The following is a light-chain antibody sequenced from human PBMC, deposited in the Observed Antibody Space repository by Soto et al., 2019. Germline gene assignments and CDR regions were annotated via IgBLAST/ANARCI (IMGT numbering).Light chain of an antibody. CDR2: DVS. V-gene: IGLV2-14*01. CDR3: SSYTSSSTYYV. Sequence: QSALTQPASVSGSPGQSITISCTGTSSDVGGYNYVSWYQQHPGKAPKLMIYDVSNRPSGVSNRFSGSKSGNTAFLTISGLQAEDEADYYCSSYTSSSTYYVFGPGTKLTVL. CDR1: SSDVGGYNY. J-gene: IGLJ1*01.